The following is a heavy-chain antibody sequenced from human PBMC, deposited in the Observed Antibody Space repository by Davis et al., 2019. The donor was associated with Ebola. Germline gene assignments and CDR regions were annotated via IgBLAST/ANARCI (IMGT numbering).Heavy chain of an antibody. CDR2: IVGGGSST. V-gene: IGHV3-23*01. J-gene: IGHJ6*02. D-gene: IGHD5-18*01. CDR1: GFSYSSYA. Sequence: PGGSLRLSCAASGFSYSSYAMSWVRQAPGKGLEWVSGIVGGGSSTYYADSVKGRFTISRDNSKNTLYLQMNSLRAEDTAVYYCAKDWRGYSYGTPSSMDVWGQGTTVTVSS. CDR3: AKDWRGYSYGTPSSMDV.